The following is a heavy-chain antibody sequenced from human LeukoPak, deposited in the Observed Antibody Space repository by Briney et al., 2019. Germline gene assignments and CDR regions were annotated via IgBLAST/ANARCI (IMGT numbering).Heavy chain of an antibody. Sequence: ASVKVSCKASGYTFTSYYMHWVRQAPGQGLEWMGVSNPSGVGTNYAQKFQGRVTMTRDTSTTTVYMELSSLRSEDTAVYYCAREESGGYFHYWGQGTLVTVSS. CDR1: GYTFTSYY. J-gene: IGHJ4*02. V-gene: IGHV1-46*01. CDR2: SNPSGVGT. CDR3: AREESGGYFHY. D-gene: IGHD2-8*02.